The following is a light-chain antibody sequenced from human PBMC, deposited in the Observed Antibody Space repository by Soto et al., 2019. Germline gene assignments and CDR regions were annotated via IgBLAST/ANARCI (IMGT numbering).Light chain of an antibody. CDR3: VLYMGSGIWV. CDR1: SGSVSANYY. CDR2: NTN. Sequence: QTVVPQEASLSVSPGTTVTLTCGLSSGSVSANYYPSWYQQTPGQAPRTLIYNTNTRSSGVPDRFSGSILGNKAALTITGAQADDESDYYCVLYMGSGIWVFGGGTKVTVL. J-gene: IGLJ3*02. V-gene: IGLV8-61*01.